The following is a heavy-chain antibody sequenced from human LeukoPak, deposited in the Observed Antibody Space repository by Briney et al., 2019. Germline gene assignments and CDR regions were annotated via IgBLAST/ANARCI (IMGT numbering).Heavy chain of an antibody. Sequence: SGTLSLTCAVSGGSIASSYWWAWVPQPPGKGLEWIGEIYHSGSTNYNPSLRSRVTISVDKSDNQFSLKLNSMTAADTAVYYCARNAGNSDVDYWGQGTLVTVSS. V-gene: IGHV4-4*02. CDR3: ARNAGNSDVDY. CDR2: IYHSGST. CDR1: GGSIASSYW. D-gene: IGHD4-23*01. J-gene: IGHJ4*02.